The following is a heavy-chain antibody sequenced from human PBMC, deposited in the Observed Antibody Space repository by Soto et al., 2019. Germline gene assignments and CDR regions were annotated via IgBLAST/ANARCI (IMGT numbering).Heavy chain of an antibody. J-gene: IGHJ6*03. CDR1: GFTVSSYA. Sequence: EVQLLESGGGLVQPGGSLRLSCAASGFTVSSYAMSWVLQAPGKVLEWVSVISGSGSTYSADSVKGRFTISRDSPKNTVYVQMNSLRAEDTAVYYCAKALRFTFTTGYYMDVWGRGTTVTVSS. V-gene: IGHV3-23*01. CDR3: AKALRFTFTTGYYMDV. CDR2: ISGSGST. D-gene: IGHD3-16*01.